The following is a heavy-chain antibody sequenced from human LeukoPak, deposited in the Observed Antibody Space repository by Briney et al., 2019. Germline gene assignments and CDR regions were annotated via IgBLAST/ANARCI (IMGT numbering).Heavy chain of an antibody. Sequence: GGSLRLTCAASGFTFSSYSMNWVRQAPGKGLEWVSSISSSSSYIYYADSVKGRFTISRDNAKNSLYLQMNSLRAEDTAVYYCARADSNYVDYYYMDVWGKGTTVTVSS. D-gene: IGHD4-11*01. CDR1: GFTFSSYS. CDR2: ISSSSSYI. CDR3: ARADSNYVDYYYMDV. V-gene: IGHV3-21*01. J-gene: IGHJ6*03.